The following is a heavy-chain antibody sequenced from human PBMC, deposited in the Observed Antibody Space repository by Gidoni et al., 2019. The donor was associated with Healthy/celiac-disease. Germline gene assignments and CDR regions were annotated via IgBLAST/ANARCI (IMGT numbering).Heavy chain of an antibody. CDR1: GYTFTHYY. CDR3: ARVGRRFGDFLFLDF. Sequence: QVQLAQSGAEVKKPGASVKVSCTTSGYTFTHYYIYWLRQAPGQGLEWMGRIYPSGDSTTYAQKFQGRVTMTTDASTSTVYMELSSLTSDDTAVFYCARVGRRFGDFLFLDFWGQGSLVIVSA. J-gene: IGHJ4*02. CDR2: IYPSGDST. V-gene: IGHV1-46*01. D-gene: IGHD3-10*01.